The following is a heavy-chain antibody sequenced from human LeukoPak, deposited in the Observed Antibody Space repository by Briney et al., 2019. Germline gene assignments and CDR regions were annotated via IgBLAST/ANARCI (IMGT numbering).Heavy chain of an antibody. D-gene: IGHD6-13*01. V-gene: IGHV4-59*01. J-gene: IGHJ4*02. Sequence: SETLSLTCTVSGGSISSYYWSWIRQPPGKRLEWIGYIYYSGSTNYNPSLKSRVTISVDTSKNQFSLKLSSVTAADTAVYYCARGSSWYYFDYWGQGTLVTVSS. CDR3: ARGSSWYYFDY. CDR1: GGSISSYY. CDR2: IYYSGST.